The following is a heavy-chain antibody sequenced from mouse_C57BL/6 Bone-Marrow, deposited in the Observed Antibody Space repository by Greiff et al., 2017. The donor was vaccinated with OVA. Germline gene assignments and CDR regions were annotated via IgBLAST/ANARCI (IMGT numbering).Heavy chain of an antibody. D-gene: IGHD1-1*01. CDR1: GFTFSSYG. CDR2: ISSGGSYT. V-gene: IGHV5-6*02. CDR3: ASYYYGSSYFAY. Sequence: DVKLVESGGDLVKPGGSLKLSCAASGFTFSSYGMSWVRQTPDKRLEWVATISSGGSYTYYPDSVKGRFTISRDNAKTNLYLQMSSLKSEDTAMYYCASYYYGSSYFAYWGQGTLVTVSA. J-gene: IGHJ3*01.